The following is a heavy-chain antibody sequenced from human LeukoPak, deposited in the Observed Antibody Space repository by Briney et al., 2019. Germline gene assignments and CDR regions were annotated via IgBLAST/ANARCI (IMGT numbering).Heavy chain of an antibody. Sequence: SETLSLTCTVSGYSISSGYYWGWIRQPPGKGLEWIGSIYHTERTYYSPSLKSRVTISVDTSKNQFSLKLSSMTAADTAVYYCARVRDGDYSSMDVWGKGTTVTISS. CDR3: ARVRDGDYSSMDV. CDR1: GYSISSGYY. D-gene: IGHD4-17*01. CDR2: IYHTERT. V-gene: IGHV4-38-2*02. J-gene: IGHJ6*03.